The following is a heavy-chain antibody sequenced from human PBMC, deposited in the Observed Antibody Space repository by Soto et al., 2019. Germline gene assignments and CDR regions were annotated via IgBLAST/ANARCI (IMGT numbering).Heavy chain of an antibody. CDR3: AKHDFWTLYNTGLDS. CDR2: ISGSGGDT. J-gene: IGHJ4*02. Sequence: PGGSLRLSCSASGFTFTSYAMSWVRQAPGKGLEWVSGISGSGGDTKSADSVKGRFTISRDNFKNMLYLQMNSLRAEDTAVYYCAKHDFWTLYNTGLDSWGREPWSPSPQ. V-gene: IGHV3-23*01. CDR1: GFTFTSYA. D-gene: IGHD3-3*01.